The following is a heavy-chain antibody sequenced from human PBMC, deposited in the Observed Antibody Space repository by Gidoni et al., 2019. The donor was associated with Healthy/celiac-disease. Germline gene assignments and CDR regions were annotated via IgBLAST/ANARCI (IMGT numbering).Heavy chain of an antibody. D-gene: IGHD4-17*01. J-gene: IGHJ3*02. CDR2: ISSSSSYI. V-gene: IGHV3-21*01. CDR3: ARTTPSSGDYIGDAFDI. Sequence: EVQLVESGGGLVKPGGSLRLSCAASGFTFSSYSMNWVRQAPGKGLEWVSSISSSSSYIYYADSVKGRFTISRDNAKNSLYLQMNSLRAEDTAVYYCARTTPSSGDYIGDAFDIWGQGTMVTVSS. CDR1: GFTFSSYS.